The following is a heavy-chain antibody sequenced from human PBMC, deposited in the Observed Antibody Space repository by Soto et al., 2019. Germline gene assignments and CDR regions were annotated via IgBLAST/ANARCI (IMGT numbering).Heavy chain of an antibody. CDR2: IYYSGST. CDR3: ASRLTLVTTTGDAFDL. D-gene: IGHD4-17*01. Sequence: QVQLQESGPGLVKPSETLSLTCTVSSGSIINYYWSWIRQPPGKGLEWIGFIYYSGSTNYNSFLKSRVTMSVDMSRQQLSLKLNSVTAADTAVYYCASRLTLVTTTGDAFDLWGQGTMVTVSS. CDR1: SGSIINYY. J-gene: IGHJ3*01. V-gene: IGHV4-59*01.